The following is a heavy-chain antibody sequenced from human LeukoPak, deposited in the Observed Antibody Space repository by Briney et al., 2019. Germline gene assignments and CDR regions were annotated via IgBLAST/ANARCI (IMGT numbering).Heavy chain of an antibody. Sequence: GGSLRLSCAASGFTFDDYAMQWVRHAPGKGLEWVSGIRWNSGSIGYADSVKGRFTISRDNAKNPLYLQMNSLRAEDTALYYCAKDIGQVDAFDIWGQGTMVTVSS. CDR2: IRWNSGSI. CDR3: AKDIGQVDAFDI. V-gene: IGHV3-9*01. J-gene: IGHJ3*02. CDR1: GFTFDDYA.